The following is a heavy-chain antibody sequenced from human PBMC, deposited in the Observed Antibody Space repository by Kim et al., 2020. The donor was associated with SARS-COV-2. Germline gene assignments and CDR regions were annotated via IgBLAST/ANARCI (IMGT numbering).Heavy chain of an antibody. D-gene: IGHD3-22*01. CDR1: GFTFSSYA. Sequence: GGSLRLSCAASGFTFSSYAMSWVRQAPGKGLEWVSAISGSGGSTYYADSVKGRFTISRDNSKNTLYLQMNSLRAEDTAVYYCAKHYYDSSGYSTLRAPFDYWGQGTLVTVSS. CDR2: ISGSGGST. CDR3: AKHYYDSSGYSTLRAPFDY. J-gene: IGHJ4*02. V-gene: IGHV3-23*01.